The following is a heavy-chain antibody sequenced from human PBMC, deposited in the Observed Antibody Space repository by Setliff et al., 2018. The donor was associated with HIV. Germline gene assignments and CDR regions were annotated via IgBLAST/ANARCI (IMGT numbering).Heavy chain of an antibody. J-gene: IGHJ6*03. CDR3: ASSAGAVPTTAPYGDYYYYFYMDV. D-gene: IGHD1-1*01. V-gene: IGHV1-69*05. CDR1: GGIFSRFA. CDR2: IIPIFGTP. Sequence: ASVKVSCKASGGIFSRFAFSWVRQAPGQGLEWMGGIIPIFGTPNYAQKFQGRVTITTDESTNTVYMELYSLTSEDTAIYYCASSAGAVPTTAPYGDYYYYFYMDVWGKGSTVTVSS.